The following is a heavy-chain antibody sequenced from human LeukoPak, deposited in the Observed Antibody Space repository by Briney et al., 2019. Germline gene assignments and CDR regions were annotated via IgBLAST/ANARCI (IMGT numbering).Heavy chain of an antibody. J-gene: IGHJ3*02. CDR1: GYTFSSYG. D-gene: IGHD3-10*01. CDR3: AKISFGELFYDAFDI. V-gene: IGHV3-30*18. CDR2: ISYDGSNK. Sequence: PGRSLRLSCAASGYTFSSYGMHWVRQAPGKGLEWVAVISYDGSNKYYADSVKGRFTISRDNSKNTLYLQMNSLRAEDTAVYYCAKISFGELFYDAFDIWGQGTMVTVSS.